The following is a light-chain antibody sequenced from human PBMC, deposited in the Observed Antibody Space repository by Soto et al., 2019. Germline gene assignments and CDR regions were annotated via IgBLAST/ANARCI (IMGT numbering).Light chain of an antibody. CDR2: GVT. CDR3: SSFTSNRIYV. CDR1: HNDIGTYDY. J-gene: IGLJ1*01. V-gene: IGLV2-14*03. Sequence: QSALTQPTSVSGSPGQSNTSSCTGNHNDIGTYDYVSWYQQHPGRAPRLLIYGVTTRPSGISDRFSASKSGLTASLTISGLQPEDEADYYCSSFTSNRIYVFGPGTKVTVL.